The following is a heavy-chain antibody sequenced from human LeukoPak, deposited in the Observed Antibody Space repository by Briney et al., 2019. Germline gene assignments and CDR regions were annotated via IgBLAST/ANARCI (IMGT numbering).Heavy chain of an antibody. Sequence: ASVKVSCKASGYTFTGDYMHWVRQAPGQGLEWMGRINPNSGGTNYAQKFQGRVTMTRDTSISTAYMELSRLRSDDTAVYYCAREVRLVGATLFDYWGQGTLVTVSS. CDR2: INPNSGGT. CDR3: AREVRLVGATLFDY. J-gene: IGHJ4*02. V-gene: IGHV1-2*06. D-gene: IGHD1-26*01. CDR1: GYTFTGDY.